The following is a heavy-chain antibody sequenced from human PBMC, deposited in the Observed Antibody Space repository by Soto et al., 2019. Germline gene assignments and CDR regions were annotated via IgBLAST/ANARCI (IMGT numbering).Heavy chain of an antibody. D-gene: IGHD6-13*01. Sequence: QVHLVQSGAEVKKPGASVKLSCKASGYTFTSNYLYWVRQAPGQGLEWMGKINPSDTSTTYARKFPVRVTMSRDKATSTIYMEVTRLRSEVTAVYYCARGSSNSPWYFDLWGRGTLVTVSS. J-gene: IGHJ2*01. CDR1: GYTFTSNY. CDR3: ARGSSNSPWYFDL. V-gene: IGHV1-46*03. CDR2: INPSDTST.